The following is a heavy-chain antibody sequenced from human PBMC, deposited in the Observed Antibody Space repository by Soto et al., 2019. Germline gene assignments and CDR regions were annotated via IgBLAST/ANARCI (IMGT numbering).Heavy chain of an antibody. D-gene: IGHD2-15*01. Sequence: EVRLVETGGDLIQPGGSLRLSCAVSGFTVSNNYMYWVRQPPGKGLEWVSLIYSHGDTRYADSVRGRFTVSRDNSKNTLYPHMNSLRSEDTAVYYCARKTDSGGNGGFWGQGTLVTVSS. J-gene: IGHJ4*02. CDR1: GFTVSNNY. V-gene: IGHV3-53*05. CDR2: IYSHGDT. CDR3: ARKTDSGGNGGF.